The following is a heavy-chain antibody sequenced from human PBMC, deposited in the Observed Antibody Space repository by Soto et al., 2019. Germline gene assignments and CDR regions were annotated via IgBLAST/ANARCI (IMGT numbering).Heavy chain of an antibody. CDR2: IIPIFGTA. D-gene: IGHD1-20*01. Sequence: GASVKVSCKASGGTFSSYAISWVRQAPGQGLEWMGGIIPIFGTANYAQKFQGRVTITADESTSTAYMELSSLRSEDTAVYYCAKDAKYNWNDWFDPWGQGTLVTVSS. J-gene: IGHJ5*02. CDR3: AKDAKYNWNDWFDP. V-gene: IGHV1-69*13. CDR1: GGTFSSYA.